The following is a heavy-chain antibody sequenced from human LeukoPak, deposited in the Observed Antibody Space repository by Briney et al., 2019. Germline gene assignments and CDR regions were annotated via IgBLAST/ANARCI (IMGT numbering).Heavy chain of an antibody. J-gene: IGHJ3*02. Sequence: GASVKVSCKVSGYTLTELSMHWVRQAPGKGLEWMGGFDPEDGETIYAQKFQGRVTMTEDTSTDTAYLELSSLRPEDTAVYYCATGLAGWRTVGNAFDIWGQGTMVTVSS. CDR1: GYTLTELS. CDR3: ATGLAGWRTVGNAFDI. D-gene: IGHD4-23*01. V-gene: IGHV1-24*01. CDR2: FDPEDGET.